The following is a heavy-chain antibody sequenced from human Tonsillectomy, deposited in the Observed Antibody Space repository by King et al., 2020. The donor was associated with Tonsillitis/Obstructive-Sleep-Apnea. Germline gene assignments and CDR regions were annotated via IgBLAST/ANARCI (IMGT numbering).Heavy chain of an antibody. Sequence: ESGGGLVKPGRSLRLSCTASGFTFGDYGMSWFRQVPGKGLEGVGFIRSKASGGTTEYAASVKGRFTIPRDDSKSIAYLQMNSLKTEDTAVYYCTRDGDLTDYWGQGALVTVSS. V-gene: IGHV3-49*05. CDR3: TRDGDLTDY. J-gene: IGHJ4*02. CDR1: GFTFGDYG. D-gene: IGHD4-17*01. CDR2: IRSKASGGTT.